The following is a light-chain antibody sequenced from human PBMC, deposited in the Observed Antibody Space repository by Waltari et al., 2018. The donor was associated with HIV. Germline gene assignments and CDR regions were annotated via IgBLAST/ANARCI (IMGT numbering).Light chain of an antibody. CDR3: QQYNSYSRA. J-gene: IGKJ1*01. V-gene: IGKV1-5*03. CDR2: TAS. Sequence: DIQLTQSPSTLSASVGDRVTITCRASQSISNWLAWSQQKPGKAPKLLIYTASNLESGVPSRFSGGGSGTEFTLTISSLQPDDFATYYCQQYNSYSRAFGQGTKVEIK. CDR1: QSISNW.